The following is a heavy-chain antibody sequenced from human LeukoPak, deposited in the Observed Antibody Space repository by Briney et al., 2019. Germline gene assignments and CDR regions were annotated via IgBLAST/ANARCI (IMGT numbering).Heavy chain of an antibody. Sequence: SETLPLTCAVYGGSFSGYYWSWIRQPPGKGLDWIGEINHSGSTNYNPSLKSQVTMSVDTSKNQFSLKLSSVTAADTAVYFCASGGWYEGRVWGQGTLVTVSS. J-gene: IGHJ4*02. V-gene: IGHV4-34*01. CDR1: GGSFSGYY. CDR2: INHSGST. CDR3: ASGGWYEGRV. D-gene: IGHD6-19*01.